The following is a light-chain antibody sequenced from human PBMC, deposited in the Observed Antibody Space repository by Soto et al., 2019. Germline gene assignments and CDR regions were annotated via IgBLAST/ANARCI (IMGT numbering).Light chain of an antibody. CDR2: DVS. Sequence: QSALTQAASVSGSPGQSISISCTGTSSDFGIYNSVSWYQQHPGKAPKLMIYDVSYRPSGISGRFSGPKSGNTASLTISGPQAEDEADYYCSSYTTNTYVVFGGGTKLTVL. CDR3: SSYTTNTYVV. J-gene: IGLJ2*01. V-gene: IGLV2-14*03. CDR1: SSDFGIYNS.